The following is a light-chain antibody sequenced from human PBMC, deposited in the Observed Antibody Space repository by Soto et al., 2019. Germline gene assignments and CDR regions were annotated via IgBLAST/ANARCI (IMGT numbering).Light chain of an antibody. CDR3: QHANSFRLT. J-gene: IGKJ4*01. CDR1: QGISSW. V-gene: IGKV1-12*01. CDR2: AAS. Sequence: DIQMPQSPSSVSASVGDRVTITCRASQGISSWLAWYKQKPGKAPKLLIDAASSFQSGVPSRFSGSGSVTDSTLAISSLLPEDFATYYCQHANSFRLTVGGSTKVEIK.